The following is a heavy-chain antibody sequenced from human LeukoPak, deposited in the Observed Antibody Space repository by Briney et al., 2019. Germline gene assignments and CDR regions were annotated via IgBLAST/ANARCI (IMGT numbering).Heavy chain of an antibody. CDR1: GFTFSNYA. CDR3: AKAKSGSYSPFDY. V-gene: IGHV3-23*01. CDR2: LSGSGGST. D-gene: IGHD1-26*01. Sequence: PGGSLRLSCTASGFTFSNYAMSWVRQGPGKGLEWASGLSGSGGSTYYADSVKGRFTISRDNSWNTLYLQMNSLRAEDTAVYYCAKAKSGSYSPFDYWGQGTLVTVSS. J-gene: IGHJ4*02.